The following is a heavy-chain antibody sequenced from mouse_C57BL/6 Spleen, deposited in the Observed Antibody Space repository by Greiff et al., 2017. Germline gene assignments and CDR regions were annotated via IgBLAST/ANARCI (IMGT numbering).Heavy chain of an antibody. V-gene: IGHV1-15*01. D-gene: IGHD1-1*01. J-gene: IGHJ2*01. CDR3: TCRSTFNYYFDY. CDR2: IDPETGDT. Sequence: VQLQQSGAELVRPGASVTLSCKASGYTFTDYEMHWVKQTPVHGLEWIGAIDPETGDTAYNQKFKGNAILTADKSSSTAYMELRSLTSEDSAVYFCTCRSTFNYYFDYWGQGTTLTFSS. CDR1: GYTFTDYE.